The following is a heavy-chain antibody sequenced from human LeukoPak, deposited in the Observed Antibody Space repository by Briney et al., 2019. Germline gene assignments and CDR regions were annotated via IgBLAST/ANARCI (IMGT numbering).Heavy chain of an antibody. CDR1: GGSISSYY. CDR2: IYYSGST. Sequence: SETLSLTCTVSGGSISSYYWSWIRQPPGKGLEWIGYIYYSGSTNYNPPLKSRVTISVDTSKNQFSLKLSSVTAADTAVYYCARAGYYYYYMDVWGKGTTVTISS. J-gene: IGHJ6*03. V-gene: IGHV4-59*01. CDR3: ARAGYYYYYMDV.